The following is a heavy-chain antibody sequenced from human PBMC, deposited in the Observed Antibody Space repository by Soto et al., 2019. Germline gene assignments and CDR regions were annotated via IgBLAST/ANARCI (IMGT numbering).Heavy chain of an antibody. CDR1: GYSFTSYW. V-gene: IGHV5-10-1*01. Sequence: GESLKISCKGSGYSFTSYWISWVRQMPGEGLEWMGRIDPSDSYTNYSPSFQGHVTISADKSISTAYLQWSSLKASDTAMYYCARYYDILTRYDYWGQGTTVTVSS. CDR3: ARYYDILTRYDY. J-gene: IGHJ4*03. CDR2: IDPSDSYT. D-gene: IGHD3-9*01.